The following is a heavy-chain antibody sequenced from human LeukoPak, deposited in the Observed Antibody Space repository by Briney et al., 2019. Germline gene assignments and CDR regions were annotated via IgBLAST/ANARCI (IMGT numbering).Heavy chain of an antibody. Sequence: ASVKVSSKASGGTFSNYPISWVRQAPGQGLEWMGRIIPTLGISNYAQKFQDRVAISADYSTTTAHMELTSLRSDDTAVYYCARGPYDGTYYFESWGQGTLVTVSS. CDR2: IIPTLGIS. J-gene: IGHJ4*02. V-gene: IGHV1-69*02. CDR3: ARGPYDGTYYFES. D-gene: IGHD3-16*01. CDR1: GGTFSNYP.